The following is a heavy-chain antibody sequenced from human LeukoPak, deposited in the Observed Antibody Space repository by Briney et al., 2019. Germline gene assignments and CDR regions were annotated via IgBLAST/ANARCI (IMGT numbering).Heavy chain of an antibody. CDR3: ASFRFFDSSGYRN. D-gene: IGHD3-22*01. CDR1: GGSVSSGSYY. CDR2: IYYSGTT. Sequence: SETLSLTCTVSGGSVSSGSYYWSWIRQPPGKGLEWIRYIYYSGTTNYNPSLNSRVTISVDTSKNQFSLKLSSVTAADTAVYYCASFRFFDSSGYRNWGQGILVTVSS. J-gene: IGHJ4*02. V-gene: IGHV4-61*01.